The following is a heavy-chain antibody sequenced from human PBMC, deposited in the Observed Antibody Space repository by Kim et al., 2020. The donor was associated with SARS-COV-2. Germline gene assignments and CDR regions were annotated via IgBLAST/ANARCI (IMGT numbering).Heavy chain of an antibody. J-gene: IGHJ4*01. Sequence: SETLSLTCAVYGGSFSGYYWSWIRQPPGKGLEWIGEINHSGSTNYNPSLKSRVTISVDTSKNQFSLKLSSVTAADTAVYYCASTSIWFGELSPPGHVYWG. CDR1: GGSFSGYY. CDR3: ASTSIWFGELSPPGHVY. CDR2: INHSGST. V-gene: IGHV4-34*01. D-gene: IGHD3-10*01.